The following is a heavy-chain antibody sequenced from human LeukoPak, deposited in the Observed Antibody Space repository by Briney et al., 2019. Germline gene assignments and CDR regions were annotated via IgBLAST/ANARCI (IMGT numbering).Heavy chain of an antibody. D-gene: IGHD1-26*01. J-gene: IGHJ4*02. CDR1: GFTFSSYS. V-gene: IGHV3-21*01. Sequence: GGSLRLSCAASGFTFSSYSMNWVRQAPGKELEWVSSISSSSSYIYYADSVKGRFTISRDNAKNSLYLQMNSLRAEDTAVYYCARVGATAVRRLDYWGQGTLVTVSS. CDR2: ISSSSSYI. CDR3: ARVGATAVRRLDY.